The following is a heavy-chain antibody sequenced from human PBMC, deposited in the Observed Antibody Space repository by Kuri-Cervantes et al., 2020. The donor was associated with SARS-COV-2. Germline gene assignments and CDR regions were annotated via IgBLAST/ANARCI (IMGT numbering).Heavy chain of an antibody. V-gene: IGHV3-11*05. D-gene: IGHD3-3*01. CDR3: AKVGLAQNDFWSGYYTG. Sequence: GGSLRLSCAASGFTFSDYYMSWIRQAPGKGLEWLSYISSSGTYTNYADSVKGRFTISRDNAKNSLYLQMNSLRVEDTAVYYCAKVGLAQNDFWSGYYTGWGQGTLVTVSS. CDR2: ISSSGTYT. J-gene: IGHJ4*02. CDR1: GFTFSDYY.